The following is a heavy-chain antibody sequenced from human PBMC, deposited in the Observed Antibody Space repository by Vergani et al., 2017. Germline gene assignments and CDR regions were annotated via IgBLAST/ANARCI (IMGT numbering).Heavy chain of an antibody. CDR3: AREGQQLAPYYYYYGMDV. CDR2: INPNSGGT. D-gene: IGHD6-13*01. Sequence: QVQLVQSGAEVKKPGASVKVSCKASGYTFTGYYMHWVRKAPGQGLEWMGWINPNSGGTTYAQKFQGRVTMTRDTSISTAYMELSRLRSDDTAVYYCAREGQQLAPYYYYYGMDVWGQGTTVTVSS. V-gene: IGHV1-2*02. CDR1: GYTFTGYY. J-gene: IGHJ6*02.